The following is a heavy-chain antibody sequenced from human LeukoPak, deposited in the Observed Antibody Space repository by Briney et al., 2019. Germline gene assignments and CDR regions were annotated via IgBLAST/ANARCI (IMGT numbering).Heavy chain of an antibody. CDR1: RFTFSSYE. CDR2: ISSSGSTI. D-gene: IGHD3-9*01. V-gene: IGHV3-48*03. CDR3: ARKLRYFDWSYQYFDY. J-gene: IGHJ4*02. Sequence: PGGSLRLSCAASRFTFSSYEMHWVRQAPGKGLEWVSYISSSGSTIYNADSVKGRFTISRDNAKNSLYLQMNSLRAEDTAVYYCARKLRYFDWSYQYFDYWGQGTLVTVSS.